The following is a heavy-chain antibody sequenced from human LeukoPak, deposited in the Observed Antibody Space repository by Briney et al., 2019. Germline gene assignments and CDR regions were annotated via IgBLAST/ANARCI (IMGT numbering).Heavy chain of an antibody. J-gene: IGHJ5*02. D-gene: IGHD2-21*02. CDR2: IKQDESKT. V-gene: IGHV3-7*01. CDR3: ARETSLYCTGNDCYWAFDR. CDR1: GFTFSNHW. Sequence: PGGSLRPSCVASGFTFSNHWMSWVRQAPGKGPEWVANIKQDESKTYYVDTVKGRFTISRDNAKNSLYLQINSLRAEDTAVYYCARETSLYCTGNDCYWAFDRWGQGTLVTVSS.